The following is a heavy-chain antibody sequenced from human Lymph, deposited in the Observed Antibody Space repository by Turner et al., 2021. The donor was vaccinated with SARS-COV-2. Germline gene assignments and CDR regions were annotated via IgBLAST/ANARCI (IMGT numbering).Heavy chain of an antibody. CDR1: GYTFTSYG. CDR3: ARFTASIEVTGRYFDY. CDR2: ISVYNGNT. V-gene: IGHV1-18*01. Sequence: QVQLVQSGAEVKKPGASVKVSCKASGYTFTSYGISWVRQAPGQGLEWMGWISVYNGNTNYAQKRQGRVTMTTDTSTSTAYMELRSLRSDETAVYYCARFTASIEVTGRYFDYWGQGTLVTVSS. J-gene: IGHJ4*02. D-gene: IGHD6-19*01.